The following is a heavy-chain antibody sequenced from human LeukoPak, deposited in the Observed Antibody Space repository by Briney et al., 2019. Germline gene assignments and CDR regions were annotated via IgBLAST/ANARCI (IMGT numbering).Heavy chain of an antibody. CDR1: GYTFTSYG. D-gene: IGHD5-18*01. J-gene: IGHJ4*02. V-gene: IGHV1-18*01. Sequence: ASVKVSCKASGYTFTSYGISWVRQAPGQGLEWMGWISAYNGNTNYAQKLQGRVTMTTDRSTSTAYMELRSLRSDDTAVYYCARAPPYSYLYYFDYWGQGTLVTVSS. CDR2: ISAYNGNT. CDR3: ARAPPYSYLYYFDY.